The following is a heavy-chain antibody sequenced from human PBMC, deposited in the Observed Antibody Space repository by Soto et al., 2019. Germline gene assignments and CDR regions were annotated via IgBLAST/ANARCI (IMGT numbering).Heavy chain of an antibody. V-gene: IGHV3-23*01. Sequence: QPGGSLRLSCTPSGFTFIAYAMSWGRQAPGKGLQWVSAISGSGVMSYYADSVRGRFTISRDNSRNALFLQMSSLRAEDTAVYYCAKRQSGTSGWSPFDSWGQGTLVTVSS. CDR1: GFTFIAYA. CDR3: AKRQSGTSGWSPFDS. D-gene: IGHD6-19*01. J-gene: IGHJ4*01. CDR2: ISGSGVMS.